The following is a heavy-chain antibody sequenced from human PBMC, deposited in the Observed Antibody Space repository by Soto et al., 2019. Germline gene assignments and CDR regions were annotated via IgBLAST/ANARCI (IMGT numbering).Heavy chain of an antibody. CDR2: VSHDGRNT. D-gene: IGHD6-19*01. Sequence: VQLVESGGGVVQPGRSLRLSCAASGFTFSDYAMHWVRQAPGKGLEWVAVVSHDGRNTHYADSVKGRFTISRDSSKNTVPLEMTSLRAEDTAVYYCAKEGRKWLVTSDFHYWGQGAMVTVSS. J-gene: IGHJ4*02. CDR1: GFTFSDYA. CDR3: AKEGRKWLVTSDFHY. V-gene: IGHV3-30*18.